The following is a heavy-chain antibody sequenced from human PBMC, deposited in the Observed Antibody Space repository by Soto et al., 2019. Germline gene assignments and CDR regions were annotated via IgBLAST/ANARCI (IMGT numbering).Heavy chain of an antibody. CDR2: ISSSSSYI. D-gene: IGHD3-10*01. J-gene: IGHJ4*02. Sequence: EVQLVESGGGLVKPGGSLRLSCAASGFAFSSYSMNWVRQAPGKGLEWVSSISSSSSYIYYADSVKGRFTLSRDNAKNSLYLQMNSLRAEDTAVYYCASSKVRGVIIAPFDYWGQGTLVTVSS. CDR3: ASSKVRGVIIAPFDY. V-gene: IGHV3-21*01. CDR1: GFAFSSYS.